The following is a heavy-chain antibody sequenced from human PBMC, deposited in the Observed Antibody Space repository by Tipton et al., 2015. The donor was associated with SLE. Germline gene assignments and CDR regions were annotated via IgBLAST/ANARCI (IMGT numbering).Heavy chain of an antibody. CDR3: ARDPMSGVAY. J-gene: IGHJ4*02. CDR2: ISSSSSYI. V-gene: IGHV3-21*03. D-gene: IGHD3-10*02. CDR1: GFTFSSYW. Sequence: LSLTCAASGFTFSSYWMHWVRQAPGKGLEWVSSISSSSSYIYYADSVKGRFTISRDNAKNSLYLQMNSLRAEDTAVYYCARDPMSGVAYWGQGTLVTVSS.